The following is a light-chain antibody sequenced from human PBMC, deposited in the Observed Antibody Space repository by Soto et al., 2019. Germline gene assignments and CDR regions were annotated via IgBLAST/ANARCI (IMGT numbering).Light chain of an antibody. V-gene: IGLV2-14*01. CDR3: SSYTSSSPFV. CDR1: SSDVGGYNY. CDR2: EVN. J-gene: IGLJ1*01. Sequence: QSGLAQPASVSGSPGQSITISCTGTSSDVGGYNYVSWYQQHPAKAPKLMIYEVNNRPSGVSNRFSGSKSGNTASLTISGLQAEDEADYYCSSYTSSSPFVFGTGTKVTVL.